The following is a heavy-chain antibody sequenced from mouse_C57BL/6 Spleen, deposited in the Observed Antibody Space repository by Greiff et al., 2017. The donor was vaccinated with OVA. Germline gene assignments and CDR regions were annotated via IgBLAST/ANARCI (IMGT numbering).Heavy chain of an antibody. J-gene: IGHJ2*01. CDR3: ARHDGATMVPYYFDY. Sequence: EVKLMESGGDLVKPGGSLKLSCAASGFTFSSYGMSWVRQTPDKRLEWVATISSGGSYTYYPDSVKGRFTISRDNAKNTLYLQMSSLKSEDTAMYYCARHDGATMVPYYFDYWGQGTTLTVSS. V-gene: IGHV5-6*01. CDR1: GFTFSSYG. CDR2: ISSGGSYT. D-gene: IGHD2-1*01.